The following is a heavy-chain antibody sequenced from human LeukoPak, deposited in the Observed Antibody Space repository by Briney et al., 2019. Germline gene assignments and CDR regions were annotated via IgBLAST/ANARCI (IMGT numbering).Heavy chain of an antibody. V-gene: IGHV4-30-4*01. Sequence: PSQTLSLTCTVSGGSISSGDYYWSWIRQPPGKGLEWIGYIYYSGSTNYNPSLKSRVTISVDTSKNQFSLKLSSVTAADTAVYYCARQSSGWYDPTPLDFDYWGQGTLVTVSS. D-gene: IGHD6-19*01. CDR3: ARQSSGWYDPTPLDFDY. CDR1: GGSISSGDYY. J-gene: IGHJ4*02. CDR2: IYYSGST.